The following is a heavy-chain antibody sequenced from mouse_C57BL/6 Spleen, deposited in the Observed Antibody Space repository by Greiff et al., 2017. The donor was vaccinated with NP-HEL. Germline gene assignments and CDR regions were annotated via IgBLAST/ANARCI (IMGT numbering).Heavy chain of an antibody. D-gene: IGHD4-1*01. Sequence: EVHLVESEGGLVQPGSSMKLSCTASGFTFSDYYMAWVRQVPEKGLEWVANINYDGSSTYYLDSLKGRFILSRDNAKNILYLQMSSLKSEDTATYYCARETGDYAMDYWGQGTSVTVSS. CDR2: INYDGSST. V-gene: IGHV5-16*01. J-gene: IGHJ4*01. CDR3: ARETGDYAMDY. CDR1: GFTFSDYY.